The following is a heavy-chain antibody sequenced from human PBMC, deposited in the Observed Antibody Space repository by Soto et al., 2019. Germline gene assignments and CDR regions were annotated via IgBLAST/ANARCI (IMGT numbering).Heavy chain of an antibody. J-gene: IGHJ6*02. CDR2: IGAYNGNT. CDR1: GYTFSNHG. V-gene: IGHV1-18*01. Sequence: GASVKVSCKASGYTFSNHGITWVRQAPGQGLEWMGWIGAYNGNTHYTQSLQGRVTMTTDTSTSTAYMELRSLRSDDTAVYYCASGGAVLLWFGVPHYGMDVWGQGTTVTVSS. CDR3: ASGGAVLLWFGVPHYGMDV. D-gene: IGHD3-10*01.